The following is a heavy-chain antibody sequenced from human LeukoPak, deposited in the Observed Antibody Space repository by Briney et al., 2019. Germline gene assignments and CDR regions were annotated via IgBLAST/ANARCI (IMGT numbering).Heavy chain of an antibody. J-gene: IGHJ4*02. CDR3: AKEQIPQDILTGYYDY. D-gene: IGHD3-9*01. CDR1: GFTFSSYG. CDR2: IRYDGSNK. Sequence: GGSLRLSYAASGFTFSSYGMHWVRQAPGKGLEWVAFIRYDGSNKYYADSVKGRFTISRDNSKNTLYLQMNSLRAEDTAVYYCAKEQIPQDILTGYYDYWGQGTLVTVSS. V-gene: IGHV3-30*02.